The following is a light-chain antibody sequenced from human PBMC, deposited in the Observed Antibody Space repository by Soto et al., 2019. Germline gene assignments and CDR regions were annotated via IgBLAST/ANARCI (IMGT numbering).Light chain of an antibody. CDR3: CSNGGASTTYV. J-gene: IGLJ1*01. V-gene: IGLV2-23*02. Sequence: SALPQPASVSGSPGQSITISCIGTSSDVGRYNYVSWYQQHPGQAPRLMIYDVNNRPSGVSNRFSGSKSGNTASLTISGLQAEDEADYYCCSNGGASTTYVFGTGTKVTVL. CDR2: DVN. CDR1: SSDVGRYNY.